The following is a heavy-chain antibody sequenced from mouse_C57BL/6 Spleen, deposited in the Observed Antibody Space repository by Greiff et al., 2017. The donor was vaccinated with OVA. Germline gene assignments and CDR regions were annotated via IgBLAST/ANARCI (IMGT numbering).Heavy chain of an antibody. D-gene: IGHD1-1*02. Sequence: QVQLQQPGAELVKPGASVKLSCKASGYTFTSYWMHWVKQRPGQGLEWIGMIHPNSGSTNYNEKFKSKAKLTVDKSSSTAYMQLSSLTSEDSAVYYWAAMGDLPYFDYWGQGTTLTVSS. V-gene: IGHV1-64*01. CDR2: IHPNSGST. CDR3: AAMGDLPYFDY. J-gene: IGHJ2*01. CDR1: GYTFTSYW.